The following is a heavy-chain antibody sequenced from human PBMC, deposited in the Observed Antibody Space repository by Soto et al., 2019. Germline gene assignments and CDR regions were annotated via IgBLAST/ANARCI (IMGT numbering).Heavy chain of an antibody. CDR2: INAGNGIT. D-gene: IGHD2-15*01. CDR3: AGDRVAARYYYSGLHV. CDR1: GYTFTSYA. Sequence: QVQLVQSGAEEKKPGASVKVSCKASGYTFTSYAMHWVRQAPGQSLEWMGWINAGNGITRYSQKFQGRVTITRDTSAGTAYMELSSLRSEDTAVYYCAGDRVAARYYYSGLHVWGHGTTVAVSS. V-gene: IGHV1-3*05. J-gene: IGHJ6*02.